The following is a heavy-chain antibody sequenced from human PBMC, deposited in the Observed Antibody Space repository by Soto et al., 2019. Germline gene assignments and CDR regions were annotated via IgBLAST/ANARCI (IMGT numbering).Heavy chain of an antibody. Sequence: ASVKFSCKASGYTFTSYYMHWVRQDPGQGLEWMGIINPSGGSTSYAQKFQGRVTMTRDTSTSTVYMELSSLRSEDTAVYYCARAPAGYCTNGVCSVGKDVWGQGTTVTVSS. V-gene: IGHV1-46*01. J-gene: IGHJ6*02. CDR3: ARAPAGYCTNGVCSVGKDV. CDR2: INPSGGST. CDR1: GYTFTSYY. D-gene: IGHD2-8*01.